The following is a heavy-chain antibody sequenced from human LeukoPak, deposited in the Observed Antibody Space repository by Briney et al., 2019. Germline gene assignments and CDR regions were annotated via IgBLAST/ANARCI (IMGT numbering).Heavy chain of an antibody. J-gene: IGHJ4*02. CDR1: GFTFSSDG. CDR2: IRYDGSNK. Sequence: GGSLRLSCAASGFTFSSDGMHWVRQAPGKGLEWVALIRYDGSNKYYADSVTGRFTISRDNSKNTLYLQMNSLRAEDTAVYYCAKDNYYGSGSANFDYWGQGTLVTVSS. D-gene: IGHD3-10*01. V-gene: IGHV3-30*02. CDR3: AKDNYYGSGSANFDY.